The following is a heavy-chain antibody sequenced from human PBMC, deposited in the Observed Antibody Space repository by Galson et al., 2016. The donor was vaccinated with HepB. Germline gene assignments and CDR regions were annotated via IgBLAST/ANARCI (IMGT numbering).Heavy chain of an antibody. CDR3: ARLGGGRIACRRRYSYYGMDV. D-gene: IGHD6-6*01. V-gene: IGHV5-51*01. J-gene: IGHJ6*02. CDR1: EYSFPNYW. CDR2: IYPGDSDT. Sequence: QSGAEVKKPGESLRISCKGSEYSFPNYWIGWVRQMPGKGLEWMGIIYPGDSDTRYSPSFQGQVTISADKSIRTAYLQWSSLKVSDTAMYYCARLGGGRIACRRRYSYYGMDVWGQGTTVTVSS.